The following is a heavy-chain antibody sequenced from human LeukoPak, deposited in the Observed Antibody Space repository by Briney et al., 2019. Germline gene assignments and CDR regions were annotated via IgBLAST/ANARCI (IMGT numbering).Heavy chain of an antibody. Sequence: GGSLRLSCAASGFTFSNYWMPWVRQAPGKRLVWVSRIKGDGSHTIYADSVKGRFTISRDNAKNTLYLQMKSLRAEDTAVYYCVRDWDHFDFDSWGQGTLVTVSS. CDR3: VRDWDHFDFDS. D-gene: IGHD3-9*01. CDR2: IKGDGSHT. V-gene: IGHV3-74*01. CDR1: GFTFSNYW. J-gene: IGHJ5*01.